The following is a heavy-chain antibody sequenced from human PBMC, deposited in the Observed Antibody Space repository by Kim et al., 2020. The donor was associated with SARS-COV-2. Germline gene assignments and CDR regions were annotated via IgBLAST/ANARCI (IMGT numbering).Heavy chain of an antibody. CDR1: GFTFSSYS. CDR3: ARDYSSSTLDY. D-gene: IGHD6-6*01. Sequence: GGSLRLSCAASGFTFSSYSMTWVRQAPGKGLEWVSSISSSGNYIYYADSVKGRFTISRDNAKTSLYLQMNSLRAEDTAVYYCARDYSSSTLDYWGQGTLVTVSS. CDR2: ISSSGNYI. J-gene: IGHJ4*02. V-gene: IGHV3-21*01.